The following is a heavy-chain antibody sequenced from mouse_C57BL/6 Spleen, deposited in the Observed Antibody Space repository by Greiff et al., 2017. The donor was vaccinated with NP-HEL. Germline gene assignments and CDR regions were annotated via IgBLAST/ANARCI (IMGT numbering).Heavy chain of an antibody. D-gene: IGHD1-1*01. V-gene: IGHV5-17*01. J-gene: IGHJ3*01. CDR3: ARPNYGSSYVWFAY. CDR1: GFTFSDYG. Sequence: EVQRVESGGGLVKPGGSLKLSCAASGFTFSDYGMHWVRQAPEKGLEWVAYISSGSSTIYYADTVKGRFTISRDNAKNTLFLQMTSLRSEDTAMYYCARPNYGSSYVWFAYWGQGTLVTVSA. CDR2: ISSGSSTI.